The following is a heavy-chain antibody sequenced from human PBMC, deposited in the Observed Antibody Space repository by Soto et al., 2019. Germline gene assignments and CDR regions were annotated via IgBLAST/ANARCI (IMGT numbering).Heavy chain of an antibody. CDR1: GGSISSGGYY. V-gene: IGHV4-31*03. CDR3: ARDIPLNYDSSGSIGSYVFDI. CDR2: IYYSGST. Sequence: QVQLQESGPGLVKPSQTLSLTCTVSGGSISSGGYYWSWIRQHPGKGLEWIGYIYYSGSTYYNPSLKSRVTISVDTSKNQFCLKLSSVTAADMAVYYCARDIPLNYDSSGSIGSYVFDIWGQGTMVTVSS. J-gene: IGHJ3*02. D-gene: IGHD3-22*01.